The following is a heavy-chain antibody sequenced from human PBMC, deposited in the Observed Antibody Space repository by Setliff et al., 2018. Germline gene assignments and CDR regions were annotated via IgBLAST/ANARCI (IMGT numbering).Heavy chain of an antibody. V-gene: IGHV4-30-4*08. Sequence: KTSETLSLNCTVSGDSIGSGDYFWSWIRQPPRKGLEWIAYIYHSGSAYYNPSLKSRVTMSVDTSKNQFSLHLTSVTTADTAVYYCAREVGTSTSSDAFDVWGQGMMVTVSS. J-gene: IGHJ3*01. CDR3: AREVGTSTSSDAFDV. CDR1: GDSIGSGDYF. D-gene: IGHD1-26*01. CDR2: IYHSGSA.